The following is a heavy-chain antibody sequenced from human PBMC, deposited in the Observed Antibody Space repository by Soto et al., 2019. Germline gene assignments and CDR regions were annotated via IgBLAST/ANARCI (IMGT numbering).Heavy chain of an antibody. D-gene: IGHD6-19*01. CDR1: GFTFNRYD. J-gene: IGHJ3*02. Sequence: EVQLVESGGGLVQPGGSLRLSCAASGFTFNRYDMHWVRQATGKSLEWVSSIGTTGDAYYPGSVRGRFTISRDNSKNTRYEQMNRLRVEDSAVYYCAREAVAVGAFDIWGQGTMVTVSS. V-gene: IGHV3-13*01. CDR2: IGTTGDA. CDR3: AREAVAVGAFDI.